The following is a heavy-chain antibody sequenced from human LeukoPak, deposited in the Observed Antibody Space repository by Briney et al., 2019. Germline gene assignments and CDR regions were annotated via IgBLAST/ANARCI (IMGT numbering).Heavy chain of an antibody. V-gene: IGHV5-51*01. CDR3: ARRDEYYYDSSGYYPLDWYFDL. Sequence: GESLQISCQGSGYSFTSYWIGWVRQMPGKGLEWMGIIYPGDSDTRYSPSFQGQVTISADKSISTAYLQWSSLKASDTAMYYCARRDEYYYDSSGYYPLDWYFDLWGRGTLVTVSS. CDR2: IYPGDSDT. D-gene: IGHD3-22*01. CDR1: GYSFTSYW. J-gene: IGHJ2*01.